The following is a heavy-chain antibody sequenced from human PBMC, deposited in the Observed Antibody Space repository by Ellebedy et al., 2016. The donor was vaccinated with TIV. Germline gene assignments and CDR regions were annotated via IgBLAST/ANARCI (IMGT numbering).Heavy chain of an antibody. CDR2: IYYSGST. D-gene: IGHD3-9*01. CDR1: GGSISSYY. Sequence: SETLSLXCTVSGGSISSYYWSWIRQPPGKGLEWIGYIYYSGSTNYNPSLKSRVTISVDTSKNQFSLKLSSVIAADTAVYYCASSYYDILTGPWGYFDYWGQGTLVTVSS. V-gene: IGHV4-59*01. J-gene: IGHJ4*02. CDR3: ASSYYDILTGPWGYFDY.